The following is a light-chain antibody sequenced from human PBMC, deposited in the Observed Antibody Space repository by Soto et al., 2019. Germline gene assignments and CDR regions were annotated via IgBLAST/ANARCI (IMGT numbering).Light chain of an antibody. CDR3: QQLNSYPLT. CDR2: AAS. CDR1: QGISSY. J-gene: IGKJ4*01. V-gene: IGKV1-9*01. Sequence: DIQLTQSPSFLSASVGDRVTITCRASQGISSYLAWYQQKPGKAPKLLIYAASTLQSGVPSRFSGSGSGTEITFTNSSLEPGEFATCYCQQLNSYPLTFGGGTKVEIK.